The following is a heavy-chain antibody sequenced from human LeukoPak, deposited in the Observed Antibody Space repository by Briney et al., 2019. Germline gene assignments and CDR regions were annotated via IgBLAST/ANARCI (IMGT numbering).Heavy chain of an antibody. CDR3: ARGAMATTPFFDY. Sequence: PSETLSLTCTVSGGSVSSGSHYWSWIRQPPGKGLEWIGYVYYTGSTNFNPSLKSRVTMSLDTSRNQFSLKLTSLTAADTAVYYCARGAMATTPFFDYWGQGTLVTVSS. D-gene: IGHD5-24*01. V-gene: IGHV4-61*01. CDR1: GGSVSSGSHY. J-gene: IGHJ4*02. CDR2: VYYTGST.